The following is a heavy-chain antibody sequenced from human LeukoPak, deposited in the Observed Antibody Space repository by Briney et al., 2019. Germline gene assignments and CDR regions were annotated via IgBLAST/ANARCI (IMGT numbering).Heavy chain of an antibody. J-gene: IGHJ4*02. CDR2: ISGSGDNS. V-gene: IGHV3-23*01. CDR3: ARVLPYFDY. Sequence: GGSLRLSCAASGFAFSNYAMSWVRQAPGKGLEWVSGISGSGDNSYYADSVKGRFTISRDNAKNSLYLQMNSLRAEDTAVYYCARVLPYFDYWGQGTLVTVSS. CDR1: GFAFSNYA.